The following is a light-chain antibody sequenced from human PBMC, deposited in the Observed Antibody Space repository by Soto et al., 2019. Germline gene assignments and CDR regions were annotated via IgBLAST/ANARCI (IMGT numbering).Light chain of an antibody. V-gene: IGKV3-20*01. CDR1: QSVSSSY. CDR2: GAS. Sequence: EIVLTHSPGTLSLSPWEIATLSCRASQSVSSSYLARYQQKPGQAPRLLIYGASSRATGIPDRFSGSGSGTDFTLTISRLEPEDFAMYYCHQYGISPPVTFGQGTRLEIK. CDR3: HQYGISPPVT. J-gene: IGKJ5*01.